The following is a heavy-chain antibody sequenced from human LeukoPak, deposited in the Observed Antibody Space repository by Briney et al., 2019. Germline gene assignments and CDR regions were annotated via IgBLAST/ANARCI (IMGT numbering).Heavy chain of an antibody. V-gene: IGHV1-46*01. D-gene: IGHD5-12*01. J-gene: IGHJ4*02. CDR1: GYTFTSYY. CDR2: INPSGGST. Sequence: GASVKVSCKASGYTFTSYYMHWVRQAPGQGLEWMGIINPSGGSTSYAQKFQGRVAMTRDTSTSTVYMELSSLRSEDTAVYYCARDGGYSGYDWGVVDYWGQGTLVTVSS. CDR3: ARDGGYSGYDWGVVDY.